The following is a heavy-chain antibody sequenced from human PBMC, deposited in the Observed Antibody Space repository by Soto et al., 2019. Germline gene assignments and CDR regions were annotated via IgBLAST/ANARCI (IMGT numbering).Heavy chain of an antibody. Sequence: PGGSLRLSCAVSGFTYSSYGMHWVRQAPGKGLEWVAVIWYDGSNKYYADSVKGRFIISRDDSKNTLSLQMNSLRAEDTAVYYCARDSAWLFDSWGQGSLVTGSS. J-gene: IGHJ5*01. CDR1: GFTYSSYG. CDR3: ARDSAWLFDS. V-gene: IGHV3-33*01. CDR2: IWYDGSNK. D-gene: IGHD5-12*01.